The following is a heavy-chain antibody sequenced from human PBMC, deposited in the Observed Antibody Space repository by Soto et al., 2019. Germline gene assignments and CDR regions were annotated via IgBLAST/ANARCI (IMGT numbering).Heavy chain of an antibody. J-gene: IGHJ6*02. CDR2: IGGSGDNI. Sequence: GGSLRLSCEASGFDFSSYAMSWVRQAPVKGLEWVSGIGGSGDNIYYAESVKGRFTISRDNSKNTTYLEMNRVRGEDTAVYYCVKHDYNFWSGYTFTPGIDAWGQGTAVTVSS. D-gene: IGHD3-3*01. CDR1: GFDFSSYA. CDR3: VKHDYNFWSGYTFTPGIDA. V-gene: IGHV3-23*01.